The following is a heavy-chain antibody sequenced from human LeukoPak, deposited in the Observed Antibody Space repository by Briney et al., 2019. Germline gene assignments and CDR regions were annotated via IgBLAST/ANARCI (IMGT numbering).Heavy chain of an antibody. Sequence: SETLSLTCTVSGGSISSSSYYWGWIRQPPGKGLEWIGSIYYSGSTYYNPSLKSRVTLSVDKSKNQFSLRLSSVTAADTAVYYCAGAYCGGDCYSGRTFDIWGQGTMVTVSS. CDR2: IYYSGST. CDR1: GGSISSSSYY. D-gene: IGHD2-21*02. J-gene: IGHJ3*02. CDR3: AGAYCGGDCYSGRTFDI. V-gene: IGHV4-39*07.